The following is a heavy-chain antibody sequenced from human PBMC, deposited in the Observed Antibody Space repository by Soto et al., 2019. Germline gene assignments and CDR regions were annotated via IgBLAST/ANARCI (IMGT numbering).Heavy chain of an antibody. Sequence: ETLSLTCTVSGGSISSYYWSWIRQPAGKGLEWIGRIYTSGSTNYNPSLKSRVTMSVDTSKNQFSLKLSSVTAADTAVYYCARDRLLATGSWFDPWGQGTLVTVS. CDR3: ARDRLLATGSWFDP. D-gene: IGHD2-15*01. V-gene: IGHV4-4*07. CDR2: IYTSGST. J-gene: IGHJ5*02. CDR1: GGSISSYY.